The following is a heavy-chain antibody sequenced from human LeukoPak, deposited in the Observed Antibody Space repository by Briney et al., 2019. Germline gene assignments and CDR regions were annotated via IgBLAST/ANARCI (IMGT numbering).Heavy chain of an antibody. CDR3: AKECSSSWFDY. D-gene: IGHD6-13*01. J-gene: IGHJ5*01. Sequence: GGYLRLSCAASGFTFSSYGMHWVRQAPGKGLEWVAVISYDGSNKYYADSVKGRFTISRDNSKNTLYLQMNSLRAEDTAVYYCAKECSSSWFDYWGQGTLVTVSS. CDR2: ISYDGSNK. V-gene: IGHV3-30*18. CDR1: GFTFSSYG.